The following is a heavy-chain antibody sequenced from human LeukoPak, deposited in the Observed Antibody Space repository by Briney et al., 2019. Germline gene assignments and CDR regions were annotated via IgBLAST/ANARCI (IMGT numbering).Heavy chain of an antibody. CDR2: IYYTGST. V-gene: IGHV4-39*01. D-gene: IGHD4-11*01. J-gene: IGHJ6*01. CDR3: VRHWPSDYRVNDMDV. CDR1: GGSISSSGYY. Sequence: SETLSLTCTVSGGSISSSGYYWGWIRQPPGKGPEWIGNIYYTGSTYYNPSLKSQVTMSLDMSKNQFSLNLSSVTVADTAVYYCVRHWPSDYRVNDMDVWGQGTTVIVSS.